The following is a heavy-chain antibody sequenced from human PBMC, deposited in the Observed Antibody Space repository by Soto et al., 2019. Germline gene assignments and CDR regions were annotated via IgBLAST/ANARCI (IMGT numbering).Heavy chain of an antibody. V-gene: IGHV3-74*03. J-gene: IGHJ4*02. CDR2: IIGDGLYT. CDR3: ARGILGSGTAHDH. Sequence: EVQLVESGGGLVQPGGSLILSCAASGFTLSNYWMVWVRQAPRKGLVWVSRIIGDGLYTTYADSVKGRFTISRDKAKNTVYLQMNSLRVEDPAVYYCARGILGSGTAHDHWGQGTLVTVSS. D-gene: IGHD3-10*01. CDR1: GFTLSNYW.